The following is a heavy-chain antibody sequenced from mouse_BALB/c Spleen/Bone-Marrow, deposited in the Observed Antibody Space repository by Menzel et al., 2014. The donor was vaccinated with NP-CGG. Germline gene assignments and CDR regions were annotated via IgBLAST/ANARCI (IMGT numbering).Heavy chain of an antibody. V-gene: IGHV4-1*02. CDR1: GFDFSRYW. CDR2: INPDSSTI. Sequence: EVKLMESGGGLVQPGGSLKLSCAASGFDFSRYWMSWVRQAPGKGLEWIGEINPDSSTINYTPSLKDKFIISRDNAKNTLYLQMRKVRSEDTALYHCARQGSYGSSDYWGKGPTLTVPS. D-gene: IGHD1-2*01. CDR3: ARQGSYGSSDY. J-gene: IGHJ2*01.